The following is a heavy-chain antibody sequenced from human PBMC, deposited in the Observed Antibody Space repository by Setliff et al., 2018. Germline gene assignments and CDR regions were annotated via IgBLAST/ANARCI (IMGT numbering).Heavy chain of an antibody. CDR3: FDY. D-gene: IGHD6-19*01. J-gene: IGHJ4*02. CDR2: IYHAGST. V-gene: IGHV4-30-2*05. Sequence: SETLSLTCAVSGGSISSGDASWSWVRQPPGKGLEWIGYIYHAGSTYYNPSLESRVTISIDTATYYCAHSNQHSSGWYWDNLYYFDYWGQGMLVTVSS. CDR1: GGSISSGDAS.